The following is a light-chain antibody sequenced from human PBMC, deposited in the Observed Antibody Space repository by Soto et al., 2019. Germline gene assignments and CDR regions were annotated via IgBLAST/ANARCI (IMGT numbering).Light chain of an antibody. V-gene: IGKV1-5*01. CDR2: DAS. J-gene: IGKJ1*01. CDR3: LQYNSYSRP. Sequence: VHMTQAPSTLSATVVDRVTITCLASQSISSWLAWYQQKPGKAPKLLIYDASSLESGVPSRFSGSGSGTEFTLTISSLQPDDFATYYCLQYNSYSRPFGQRTKV. CDR1: QSISSW.